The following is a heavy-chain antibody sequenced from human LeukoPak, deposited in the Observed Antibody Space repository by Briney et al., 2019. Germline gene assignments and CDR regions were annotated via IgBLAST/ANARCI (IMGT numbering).Heavy chain of an antibody. CDR2: IWYDGSNK. D-gene: IGHD3-10*01. V-gene: IGHV3-33*01. J-gene: IGHJ6*04. Sequence: GGSLRLSCAASGFTFSSYGMHWVRQAPGKGLEWVAIIWYDGSNKYYADSVKGRFTISRDNSKNTLYLQMNSLRAEDTAVYCCARVRVRGVMVYYYGMDVWGKGTTVTVSS. CDR3: ARVRVRGVMVYYYGMDV. CDR1: GFTFSSYG.